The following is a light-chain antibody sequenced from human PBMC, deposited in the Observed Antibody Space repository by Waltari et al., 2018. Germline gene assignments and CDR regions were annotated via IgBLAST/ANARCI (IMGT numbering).Light chain of an antibody. Sequence: DIVMTQSPDSLAVSLGERATINCKSSQSVLYSSNNKNYLAWYQQKPGQPPKLLIYWASTRESGVPDRFSGSGSGTDFTLTISSLHAEDVAVYYCQQYYSTPFTCGPGTKVDIK. CDR3: QQYYSTPFT. CDR2: WAS. V-gene: IGKV4-1*01. J-gene: IGKJ3*01. CDR1: QSVLYSSNNKNY.